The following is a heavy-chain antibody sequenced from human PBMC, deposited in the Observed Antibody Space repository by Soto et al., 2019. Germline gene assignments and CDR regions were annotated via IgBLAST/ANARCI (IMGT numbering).Heavy chain of an antibody. CDR1: GFSLSTFGMG. V-gene: IGHV2-5*01. CDR2: IYWNDDK. CDR3: VTSPDRSPSDY. Sequence: SGPTLVNPTQPLTLTCTFSGFSLSTFGMGVGWIRQPPGKAPEWLALIYWNDDKRYSPSLNSRLTIAKDTSKNLVVLTLTNVDPVDAATYYCVTSPDRSPSDYWGQGTLVTVSS. J-gene: IGHJ4*02.